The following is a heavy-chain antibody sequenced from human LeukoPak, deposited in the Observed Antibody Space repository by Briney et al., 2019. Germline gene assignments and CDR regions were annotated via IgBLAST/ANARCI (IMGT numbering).Heavy chain of an antibody. Sequence: SQTLSLTCTVSGGSISSGGYYWSWIRQHPGKGLEWIGYIYYSGSTYYNPSLKSRVTISVDTSKNQFSLKLSSVTAADTAVYYCAKDICSSIEECNSVARILDYYFDYWGQGTLVTVSS. J-gene: IGHJ4*02. D-gene: IGHD6-19*01. CDR3: AKDICSSIEECNSVARILDYYFDY. CDR2: IYYSGST. CDR1: GGSISSGGYY. V-gene: IGHV4-31*03.